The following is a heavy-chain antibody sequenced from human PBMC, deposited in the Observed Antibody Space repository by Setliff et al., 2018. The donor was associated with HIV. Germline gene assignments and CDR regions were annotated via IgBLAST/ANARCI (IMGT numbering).Heavy chain of an antibody. V-gene: IGHV4-59*08. CDR3: ARRVTGTTPRNAFDI. Sequence: TLSLTCTISGGSISSYYWSWIRQPPGKGLEWIGYIYYSGSTYYNPSLKSRVTISVDTSKNQFSLKLSSVTAADTAVYYCARRVTGTTPRNAFDIWGQGTMVTVSS. D-gene: IGHD1-7*01. CDR1: GGSISSYY. CDR2: IYYSGST. J-gene: IGHJ3*02.